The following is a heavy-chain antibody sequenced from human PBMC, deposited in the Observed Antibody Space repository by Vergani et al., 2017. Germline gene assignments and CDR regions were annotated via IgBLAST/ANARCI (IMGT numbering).Heavy chain of an antibody. J-gene: IGHJ6*02. D-gene: IGHD6-13*01. CDR1: GGSISSGRYY. CDR2: FYTGWGT. V-gene: IGHV4-61*02. Sequence: QVQLQESGPGLVRPSQTLSLTCTVSGGSISSGRYYLSWFRQPAGKGLEWIGRFYTGWGTSYNPSLKSRVTISVDTSKNQFSLQLSPLTAADTAVYYCASDPLYSSTWPFLLLDMDVWGQGTTVTVSS. CDR3: ASDPLYSSTWPFLLLDMDV.